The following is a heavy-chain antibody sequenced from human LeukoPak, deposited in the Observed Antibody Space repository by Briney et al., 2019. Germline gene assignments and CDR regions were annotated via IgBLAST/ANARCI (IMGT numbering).Heavy chain of an antibody. CDR2: INPNSGGT. D-gene: IGHD2-2*02. V-gene: IGHV1-2*02. CDR3: ARGVRYCSSTSCYRSFDI. CDR1: GYTFTGYY. J-gene: IGHJ3*02. Sequence: GASVKVSCKASGYTFTGYYMHWVRQAPGQGLEWMGWINPNSGGTNYAQKFQGRVTMTRDTSISTAYMELSRLRSDDTAVYYCARGVRYCSSTSCYRSFDIWGQGKMVTVSS.